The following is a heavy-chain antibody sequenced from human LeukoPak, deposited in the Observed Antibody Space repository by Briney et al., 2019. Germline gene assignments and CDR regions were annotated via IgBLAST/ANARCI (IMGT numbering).Heavy chain of an antibody. J-gene: IGHJ1*01. CDR1: GFTFSSYS. V-gene: IGHV3-21*01. CDR3: ARVGSNDYSNWYFQH. Sequence: GGSLRLSFAASGFTFSSYSMNWVRPAPGKGLEWVSSISSSSSYIYYADSVKGRFTISRDNAKNSLYLQMNSLRAEDTAVYYCARVGSNDYSNWYFQHRGQGTLVTVSS. D-gene: IGHD4-11*01. CDR2: ISSSSSYI.